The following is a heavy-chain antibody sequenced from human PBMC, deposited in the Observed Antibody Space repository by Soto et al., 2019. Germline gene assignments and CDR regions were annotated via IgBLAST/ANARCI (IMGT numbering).Heavy chain of an antibody. J-gene: IGHJ6*02. CDR3: ARGIWFGELSGYYYAMDV. Sequence: PSETLSLTCAVYGGSFSGYYWSWIRQPPGKGLEWIGEINHSGSTNYNPSLKSRVTISVDTSKNQFSLKLSSVTAADTAVYYCARGIWFGELSGYYYAMDVWGQGTTVTVS. V-gene: IGHV4-34*01. D-gene: IGHD3-10*01. CDR2: INHSGST. CDR1: GGSFSGYY.